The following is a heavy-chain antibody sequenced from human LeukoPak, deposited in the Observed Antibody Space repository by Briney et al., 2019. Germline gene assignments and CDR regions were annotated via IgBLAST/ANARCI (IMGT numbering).Heavy chain of an antibody. D-gene: IGHD1-26*01. CDR1: GFTFSSCA. CDR2: ISAGGDGT. V-gene: IGHV3-23*01. Sequence: PGGSLRLSCAASGFTFSSCAMSWVRQAPGKGLEWVSGISAGGDGTYYADSVKGRFTISRDNSKSSVFLQMNSLRAEDTAVYYCVREVMDGSAPYFWYFDLWGRGTLVTVSS. J-gene: IGHJ2*01. CDR3: VREVMDGSAPYFWYFDL.